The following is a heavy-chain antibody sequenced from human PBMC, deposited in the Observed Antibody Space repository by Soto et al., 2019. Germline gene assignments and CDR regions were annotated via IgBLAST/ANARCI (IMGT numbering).Heavy chain of an antibody. D-gene: IGHD3-10*01. CDR2: ISGYNGNT. CDR1: GYTFSNYG. J-gene: IGHJ6*02. CDR3: GGVIMVGGWFYRNYYHGMDG. Sequence: QVQLVQSGAEVKKPGASVTVSCKTSGYTFSNYGINWVRQAPGQGLEWMGWISGYNGNTNYAQTVQGRVTMTTDTCTGTVYRDLRSLKSDDTSIYYCGGVIMVGGWFYRNYYHGMDGWGQGTTVTVSS. V-gene: IGHV1-18*01.